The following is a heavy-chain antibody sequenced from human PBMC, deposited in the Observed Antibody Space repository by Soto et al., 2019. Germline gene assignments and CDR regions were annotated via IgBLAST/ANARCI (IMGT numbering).Heavy chain of an antibody. CDR2: IYYSGST. CDR3: ARGNIVVVVAATHFDY. J-gene: IGHJ4*02. CDR1: GGSLSRGDYY. V-gene: IGHV4-30-4*01. D-gene: IGHD2-15*01. Sequence: QVQLQESGPGLVKPSQTLSLTCTVSGGSLSRGDYYWSWIRQPPGKCLEWIGYIYYSGSTYYNPSLKSLVTIAVYTSKNQFALKLSYVSAADTAVYYCARGNIVVVVAATHFDYWGQGTLVTVSS.